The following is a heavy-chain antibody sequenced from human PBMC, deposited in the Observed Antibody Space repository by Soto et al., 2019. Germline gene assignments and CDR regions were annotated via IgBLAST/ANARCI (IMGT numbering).Heavy chain of an antibody. CDR3: AGSIAAAPFDY. Sequence: QVQLVQSGAEVKKPGASVKVSCKASGYTFTSYYMHWVRQAPGQGLEWMGIINPSGGSTSYAQKFQGRVTMTRDTSTSTVYMELSSLRSEDTAVYYCAGSIAAAPFDYWGQGTLVTVSS. V-gene: IGHV1-46*03. CDR1: GYTFTSYY. CDR2: INPSGGST. J-gene: IGHJ4*02. D-gene: IGHD6-13*01.